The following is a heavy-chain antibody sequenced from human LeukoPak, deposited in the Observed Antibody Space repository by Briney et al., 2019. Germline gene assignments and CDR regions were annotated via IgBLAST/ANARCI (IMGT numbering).Heavy chain of an antibody. D-gene: IGHD3-10*01. CDR2: TRNKANSYTT. CDR3: ARGLLWFGELSGMNYMDV. J-gene: IGHJ6*03. CDR1: GFTFSDHY. Sequence: GGSLRLSCAASGFTFSDHYMDWVRQAPGKGLEWVGRTRNKANSYTTEYAASVKGRFTISRDDSENSLYLQMNSLKTEDTAVYYCARGLLWFGELSGMNYMDVWGKGTTVTVSS. V-gene: IGHV3-72*01.